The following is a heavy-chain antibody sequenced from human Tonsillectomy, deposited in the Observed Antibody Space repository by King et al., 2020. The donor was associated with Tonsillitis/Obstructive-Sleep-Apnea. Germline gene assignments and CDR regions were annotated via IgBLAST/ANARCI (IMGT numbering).Heavy chain of an antibody. CDR2: ISYDGSYK. J-gene: IGHJ5*02. CDR1: GFTFSSHA. V-gene: IGHV3-30*13. Sequence: VQLVESGGGVVQPGRSLRLSCAASGFTFSSHAMHWVRQAPGKGLEWVALISYDGSYKICADSVKGRFTISRDNSKNRVYLQMNSLRVEDTALYYCVRARTSLLIKCSGGSCSSGGRDTWGPGALVTVSS. D-gene: IGHD2-15*01. CDR3: VRARTSLLIKCSGGSCSSGGRDT.